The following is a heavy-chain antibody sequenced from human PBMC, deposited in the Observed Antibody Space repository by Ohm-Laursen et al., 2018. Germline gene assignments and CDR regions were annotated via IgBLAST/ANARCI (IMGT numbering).Heavy chain of an antibody. CDR3: AREHGHGYNDY. CDR1: GGSISSYY. D-gene: IGHD5-24*01. Sequence: SVTLSLTCTVSGGSISSYYWIWIPQPAGEGLEWIGYIYYSGSTNYNPSLKRRVTISVDTSKNQFSLKLSSVTAADTAVYYCAREHGHGYNDYWGQGTLVTVSS. CDR2: IYYSGST. V-gene: IGHV4-59*01. J-gene: IGHJ4*02.